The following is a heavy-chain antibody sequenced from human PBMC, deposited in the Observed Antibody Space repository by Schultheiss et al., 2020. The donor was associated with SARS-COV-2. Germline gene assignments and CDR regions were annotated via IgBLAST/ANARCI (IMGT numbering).Heavy chain of an antibody. Sequence: ASVKVSCKASGYTFTSYGISWVRQAPGQGLEWMGIINPSGGSTSYAQKFQGRVTITAYESTSTAYMELSSLRSDDTAVYYCARDRSSSLSNWFDPWGQGTLVTVSS. CDR1: GYTFTSYG. CDR2: INPSGGST. J-gene: IGHJ5*02. D-gene: IGHD6-13*01. V-gene: IGHV1-46*01. CDR3: ARDRSSSLSNWFDP.